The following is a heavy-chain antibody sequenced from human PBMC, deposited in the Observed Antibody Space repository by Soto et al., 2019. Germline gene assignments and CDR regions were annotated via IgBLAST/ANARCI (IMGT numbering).Heavy chain of an antibody. CDR1: GFTFSSYG. D-gene: IGHD3-22*01. J-gene: IGHJ4*02. CDR3: ARNYYDSSGYYVFGY. V-gene: IGHV3-33*01. CDR2: IWYDGSNK. Sequence: PGGALRLSCAASGFTFSSYGMHWVRQAPGKGLEWVAVIWYDGSNKYYADSVKGRFTISRDNSKNTLYLQMNSLRAEDTAVYYCARNYYDSSGYYVFGYWGQGTLVTVSS.